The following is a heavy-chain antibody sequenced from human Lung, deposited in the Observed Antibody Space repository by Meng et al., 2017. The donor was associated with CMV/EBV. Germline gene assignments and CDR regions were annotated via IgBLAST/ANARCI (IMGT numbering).Heavy chain of an antibody. J-gene: IGHJ5*02. CDR3: AREEGIGGFDP. V-gene: IGHV4-59*01. D-gene: IGHD3-10*01. Sequence: GTRSVMLQGTLPLTCTFLGGSISSYYWSWVRQPPGKGLGWIGYIYYSGSTNYNPSLKNRVAISVDTSKNQFSLKLSSVTAADTAVYYCAREEGIGGFDPWGQGTLVTVSS. CDR1: GGSISSYY. CDR2: IYYSGST.